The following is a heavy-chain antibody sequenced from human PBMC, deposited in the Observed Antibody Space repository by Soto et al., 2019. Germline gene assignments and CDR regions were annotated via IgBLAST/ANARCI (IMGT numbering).Heavy chain of an antibody. J-gene: IGHJ6*03. D-gene: IGHD2-15*01. V-gene: IGHV3-23*01. CDR3: AKAGGSSYYYYMDV. CDR2: ITGSGGST. Sequence: TGGSLRLSCAASAFTFSGYAMSWVRQTPGKGLQWVSTITGSGGSTYYADSVKGRFTISRDNSKNTLFLQLNSLGAEDSAVYHCAKAGGSSYYYYMDVWGKGTTVTVSS. CDR1: AFTFSGYA.